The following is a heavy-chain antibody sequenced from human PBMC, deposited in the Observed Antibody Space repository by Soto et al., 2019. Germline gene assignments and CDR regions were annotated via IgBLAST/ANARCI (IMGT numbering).Heavy chain of an antibody. CDR2: INPSGGST. V-gene: IGHV1-46*01. CDR3: ARDRGTIVGATTYWFDL. CDR1: GYSFTTYY. J-gene: IGHJ5*02. Sequence: GGSVKVSCKASGYSFTTYYMHWVRQAPGQGLEWMAIINPSGGSTIYAQRFQGRVTMTRDTSTSAVYMELSSLRSEDTAVYYCARDRGTIVGATTYWFDLWGQGTLVTVSS. D-gene: IGHD1-26*01.